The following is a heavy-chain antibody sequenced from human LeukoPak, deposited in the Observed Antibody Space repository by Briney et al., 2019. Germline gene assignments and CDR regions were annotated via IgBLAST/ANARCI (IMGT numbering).Heavy chain of an antibody. CDR2: IYPGDSDT. V-gene: IGHV5-51*01. CDR1: GYSFTSYW. J-gene: IGHJ4*02. D-gene: IGHD5-12*01. CDR3: ARLKYSGYDFLSRYFDY. Sequence: GESLKISCKGSGYSFTSYWIGWVRQMPGKGLEWLGIIYPGDSDTRYSPSFQGQVTISADKSISTAYLQWSSLKASDTAMYYCARLKYSGYDFLSRYFDYWGQGTLFTVPS.